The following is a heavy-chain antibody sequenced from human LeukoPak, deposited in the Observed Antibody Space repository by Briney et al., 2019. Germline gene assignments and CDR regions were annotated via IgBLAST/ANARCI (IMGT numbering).Heavy chain of an antibody. V-gene: IGHV1-8*01. CDR3: ARDSRPITIFGVVTKSHFDY. CDR1: GYTFTNYD. D-gene: IGHD3-3*01. CDR2: MNPNSGST. J-gene: IGHJ4*02. Sequence: ASVKVSCKTSGYTFTNYDINWVRQASGQGLEWVGSMNPNSGSTVYAQKLQGRVTMTTDTSTSTAYMELRSLRSDDTAVYYCARDSRPITIFGVVTKSHFDYWGQGTLVTVSS.